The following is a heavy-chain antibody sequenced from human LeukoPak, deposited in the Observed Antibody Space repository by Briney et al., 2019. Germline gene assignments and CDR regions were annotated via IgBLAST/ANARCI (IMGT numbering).Heavy chain of an antibody. D-gene: IGHD6-13*01. CDR3: TRDIGSFRQDV. CDR2: ISHSGTT. Sequence: PSETLSLTRTVSGGSIIGGGDHWGWLRQPPGKELEWIGSISHSGTTYYKSSLNSRVTISRDTSKNQFPLKLNSVTAADTAVYYCTRDIGSFRQDVWGKGTTVSVSS. J-gene: IGHJ6*04. CDR1: GGSIIGGGDH. V-gene: IGHV4-39*06.